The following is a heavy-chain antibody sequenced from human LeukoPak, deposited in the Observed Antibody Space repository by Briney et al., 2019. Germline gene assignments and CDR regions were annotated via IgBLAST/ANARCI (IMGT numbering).Heavy chain of an antibody. V-gene: IGHV3-23*01. Sequence: GGSLRLSCAASGFTFSSYAMSWVRQAPGKELEWVSAISGSGGSTYYADSVKGRFTISRDSSKNTLYLQMNSLRAEDTAVYYCAKDLAGYMPPYGMDVWGQGTTVTVSS. CDR2: ISGSGGST. J-gene: IGHJ6*02. CDR1: GFTFSSYA. CDR3: AKDLAGYMPPYGMDV. D-gene: IGHD5-24*01.